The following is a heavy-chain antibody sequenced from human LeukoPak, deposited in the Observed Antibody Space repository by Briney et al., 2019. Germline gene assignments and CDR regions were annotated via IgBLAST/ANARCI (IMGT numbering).Heavy chain of an antibody. J-gene: IGHJ6*03. Sequence: GGSLRLSCAASGFTFSSYGMSWVRQAPGKGLEWVSAISGSGGSTYYADSVKGRFTISRDNSKNTLYLQMNSLRAEDTAVYYCARAGSSFYYMDVWGKGTTVTVSS. V-gene: IGHV3-23*01. CDR1: GFTFSSYG. CDR2: ISGSGGST. D-gene: IGHD2-15*01. CDR3: ARAGSSFYYMDV.